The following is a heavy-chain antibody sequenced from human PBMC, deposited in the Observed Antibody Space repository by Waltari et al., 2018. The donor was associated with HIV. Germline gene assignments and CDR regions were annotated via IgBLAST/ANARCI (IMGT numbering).Heavy chain of an antibody. D-gene: IGHD6-25*01. CDR3: ARGLRVEAELRSSPYYGMDV. V-gene: IGHV4-34*01. CDR1: GGSFSGYY. J-gene: IGHJ6*02. Sequence: QVQLQQWGAGLLKPSETLSLTCAVYGGSFSGYYWSWIRQPPGKGLEWIGEINHSGSTNYNPSLKSRVTISVDTSKNQFSLRLSSVTAADTAVYYCARGLRVEAELRSSPYYGMDVWGQGTTVTVSS. CDR2: INHSGST.